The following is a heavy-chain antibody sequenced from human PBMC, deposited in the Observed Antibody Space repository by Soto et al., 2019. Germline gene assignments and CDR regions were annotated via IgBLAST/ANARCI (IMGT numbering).Heavy chain of an antibody. CDR3: ARFGLGAYDY. Sequence: QVQLVQSGAEVKKPGSSVKVSCKASGGIFSNFAFNWMRQAPGQGLEWMGGIIPTLGTPHYAQKFVGRVTITADESTRTVYMEMISLTVEDTAVYYCARFGLGAYDYWGQGTLVIVSS. CDR2: IIPTLGTP. V-gene: IGHV1-69*01. D-gene: IGHD3-16*01. J-gene: IGHJ4*02. CDR1: GGIFSNFA.